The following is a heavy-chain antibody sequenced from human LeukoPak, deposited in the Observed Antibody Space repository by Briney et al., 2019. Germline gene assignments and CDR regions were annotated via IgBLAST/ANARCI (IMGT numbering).Heavy chain of an antibody. Sequence: PGGSLRLSCAASGFTFSSYWMRWIRQAPGKGLEWVANIKQDGSEKYYVDSVKGRFTISRDNAKNSLYLQMNSLRAEDTAVYYCARAHIAAAGTHFDYWGQGTLVTVSS. J-gene: IGHJ4*02. D-gene: IGHD6-13*01. CDR1: GFTFSSYW. CDR3: ARAHIAAAGTHFDY. CDR2: IKQDGSEK. V-gene: IGHV3-7*01.